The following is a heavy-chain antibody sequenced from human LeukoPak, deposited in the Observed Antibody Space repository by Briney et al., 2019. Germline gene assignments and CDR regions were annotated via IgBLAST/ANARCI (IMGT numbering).Heavy chain of an antibody. V-gene: IGHV1-24*01. CDR3: ATHRTTVITGLVY. CDR1: GYTLTDLS. CDR2: LDPADGET. J-gene: IGHJ4*02. Sequence: ASVKVSCKVSGYTLTDLSTHWVRQAPGKGLECMGGLDPADGETIYAQKFQGRVTMTEDTSIDTAYMELNSLRSEDTAVYYCATHRTTVITGLVYWGQGTLVSVSS. D-gene: IGHD4-17*01.